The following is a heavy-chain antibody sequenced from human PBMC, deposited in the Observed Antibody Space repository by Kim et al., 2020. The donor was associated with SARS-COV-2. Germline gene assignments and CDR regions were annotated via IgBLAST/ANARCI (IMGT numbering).Heavy chain of an antibody. V-gene: IGHV4-61*01. Sequence: SETLSLTCTVSGGSVSSGSYYWSWIRQPPGKGLEWIGYIYYSGSTNYNPSLKSRVTISVDTSKNQFSLKLSSVTAADTAVYYCARDRSSGRWLPSLRPYNWFDPWGQGTLVTVSS. D-gene: IGHD5-12*01. CDR3: ARDRSSGRWLPSLRPYNWFDP. CDR2: IYYSGST. CDR1: GGSVSSGSYY. J-gene: IGHJ5*02.